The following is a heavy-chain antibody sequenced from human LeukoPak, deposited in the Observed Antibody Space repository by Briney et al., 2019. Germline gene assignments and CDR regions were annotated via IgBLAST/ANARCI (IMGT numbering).Heavy chain of an antibody. CDR3: ARGSWGRGIYYFDY. D-gene: IGHD1-26*01. CDR1: GFTFSSYW. J-gene: IGHJ4*02. CDR2: IKQDGSEK. V-gene: IGHV3-7*01. Sequence: GGSLRLSCAASGFTFSSYWMSWVRQAPGKGLEWVANIKQDGSEKYYVDSVKGRFTISRDNAKNSLYLQMNSLRAEDTAVYYCARGSWGRGIYYFDYWGQGTLVTVSS.